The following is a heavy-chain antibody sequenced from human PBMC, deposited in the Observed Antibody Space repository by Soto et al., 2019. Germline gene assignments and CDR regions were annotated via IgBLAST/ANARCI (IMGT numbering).Heavy chain of an antibody. V-gene: IGHV3-21*01. D-gene: IGHD4-17*01. CDR2: ISSSSSYI. CDR1: GFTFSSYS. CDR3: ARNYGVYLYFDL. Sequence: PGGSLRLSCAASGFTFSSYSMNWVRQAPGKGLEWVSFISSSSSYIYYADSVKGRFTISRDNAKNSLYLQMNSMRAEDTAVSYCARNYGVYLYFDLWGRGTLVTVSS. J-gene: IGHJ2*01.